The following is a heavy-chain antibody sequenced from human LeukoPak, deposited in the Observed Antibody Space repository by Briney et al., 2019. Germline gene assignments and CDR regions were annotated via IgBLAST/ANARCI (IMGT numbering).Heavy chain of an antibody. CDR3: AREVYYHSSGYFGPMATSLDY. Sequence: ASVKVSCKASGYTFTSYGISWVRQAPGQGLEWMGWISAYNGNTNYAQKLQGRVTMTTDTSTSTAYMELRSLRSDDTAVYYCAREVYYHSSGYFGPMATSLDYWGQGTLVTVSS. CDR1: GYTFTSYG. V-gene: IGHV1-18*01. D-gene: IGHD3-22*01. CDR2: ISAYNGNT. J-gene: IGHJ4*02.